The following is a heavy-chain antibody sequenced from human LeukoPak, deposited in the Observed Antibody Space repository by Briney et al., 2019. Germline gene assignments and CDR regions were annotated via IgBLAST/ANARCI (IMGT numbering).Heavy chain of an antibody. D-gene: IGHD6-19*01. CDR1: GFTLNNYS. CDR2: ITTSGGNT. J-gene: IGHJ4*02. CDR3: AKGLVAVAGGDFDY. V-gene: IGHV3-23*01. Sequence: GGSLTLAWGVAGFTLNNYSMSWVRHAAGGVLEWVSSITTSGGNTYYADSVKGRFTIYRDNSKNTLYLQMNSLRAEDAAVYYCAKGLVAVAGGDFDYWGQGTLVTVSS.